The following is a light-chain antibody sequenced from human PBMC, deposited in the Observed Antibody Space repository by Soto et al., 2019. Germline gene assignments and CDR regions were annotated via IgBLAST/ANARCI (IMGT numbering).Light chain of an antibody. J-gene: IGKJ1*01. V-gene: IGKV1-17*03. CDR3: QLHSTYQRP. CDR1: QDIGYH. CDR2: SAS. Sequence: DIQMTQSPSAMSAAVADRVTITCRASQDIGYHLGWFQQKPGKAPKRLIYSASSLDSGVPSRFSATGSGTEFTFTISSLHHEDFATYCCQLHSTYQRPLGPGAKVDIK.